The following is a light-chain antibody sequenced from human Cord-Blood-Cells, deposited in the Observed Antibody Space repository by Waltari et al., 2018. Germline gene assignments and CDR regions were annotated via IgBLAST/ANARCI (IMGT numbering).Light chain of an antibody. V-gene: IGKV3-11*01. J-gene: IGKJ2*03. CDR1: QSVSSY. Sequence: EIVLTQSPATLSLSPGDRATLSCRASQSVSSYLAWYQQKPGEAPRLLIYDASNRATGSPASCSGSGSGTDFTLTISSLEPEEFAVDYCQQRSNWPRYSFGQGTKLEIK. CDR3: QQRSNWPRYS. CDR2: DAS.